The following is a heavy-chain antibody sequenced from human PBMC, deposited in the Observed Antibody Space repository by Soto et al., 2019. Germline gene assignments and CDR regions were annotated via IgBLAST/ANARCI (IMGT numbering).Heavy chain of an antibody. D-gene: IGHD6-6*01. CDR2: ISSSSYI. CDR1: GFTFSSYS. J-gene: IGHJ5*02. V-gene: IGHV3-21*01. CDR3: ARNPETEYSSSSDLWFDP. Sequence: PGGSLRLSCAASGFTFSSYSMNWVRQAPGKGLEWVSSISSSSYIYYADSVKGRFTISRDNAKNSLYLQMNSLRAEDTAVYYCARNPETEYSSSSDLWFDPWGQGTLVTVSS.